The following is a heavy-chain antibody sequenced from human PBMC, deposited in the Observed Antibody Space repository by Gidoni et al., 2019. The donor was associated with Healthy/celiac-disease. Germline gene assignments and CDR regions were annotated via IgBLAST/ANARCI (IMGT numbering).Heavy chain of an antibody. J-gene: IGHJ3*02. CDR3: AHKGYDSREDDAFDI. V-gene: IGHV2-5*02. Sequence: WIRQPPGKALEWLALIYWDDDKRYSPSLKSRLTITKDTSKNQVVLTMTNMDPVDTATYYCAHKGYDSREDDAFDIWGQGTMVTVSS. CDR2: IYWDDDK. D-gene: IGHD3-22*01.